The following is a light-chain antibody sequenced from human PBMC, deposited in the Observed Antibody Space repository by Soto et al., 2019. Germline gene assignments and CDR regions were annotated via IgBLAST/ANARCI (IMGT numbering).Light chain of an antibody. CDR3: QQYNSXSPT. V-gene: IGKV1-5*01. CDR2: SAS. CDR1: QSISVW. Sequence: DIQMTQSPSTLSASVGDIVTITCRAIQSISVWLAWYQQKAGKAPNILIYSASRLEIGVPSRFSGSGSETEFTLTLSGLQPGDSATYYSQQYNSXSPTCGQGPKV. J-gene: IGKJ1*01.